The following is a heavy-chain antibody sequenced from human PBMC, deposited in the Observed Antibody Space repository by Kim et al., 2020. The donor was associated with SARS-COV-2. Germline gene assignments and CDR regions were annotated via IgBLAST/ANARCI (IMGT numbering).Heavy chain of an antibody. Sequence: GGSLRLSCAASEFTFSNYGMHWVRQAPGKGLEWVAVIWYDGSNKYYADSVKGRFTISRDNSKNTLYLQMNSLRAEDTAVYYYARDHDYGDYGFDYWGQGTLVTVSS. V-gene: IGHV3-33*01. CDR3: ARDHDYGDYGFDY. J-gene: IGHJ4*02. D-gene: IGHD4-17*01. CDR2: IWYDGSNK. CDR1: EFTFSNYG.